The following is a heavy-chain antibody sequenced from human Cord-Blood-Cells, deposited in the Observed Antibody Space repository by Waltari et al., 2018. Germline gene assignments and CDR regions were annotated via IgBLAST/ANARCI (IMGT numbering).Heavy chain of an antibody. CDR2: IIPIFGTA. D-gene: IGHD3-22*01. V-gene: IGHV1-69*01. Sequence: QVQLVQSGAEVKKPGSSVKVSCKASGGTFRSYAISRVRPAPGKWLEWMGGIIPIFGTANYEQKFQGRVTITADESTSTAYMELSSLRSEDTAVYYCARAHYYDSSGYYYPFDYWGQGTLVTVSS. J-gene: IGHJ4*02. CDR3: ARAHYYDSSGYYYPFDY. CDR1: GGTFRSYA.